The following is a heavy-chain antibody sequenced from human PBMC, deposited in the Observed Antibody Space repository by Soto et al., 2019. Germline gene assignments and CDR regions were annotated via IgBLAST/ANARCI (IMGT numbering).Heavy chain of an antibody. Sequence: PSETLSLACTVSGGSISSGGYYWSWIRQHPGKGLEWIGYIYYSGSTYYNPSLKSRVTISVDTSKNQFSLKLSSVTAADTAVYYCASIAAAAAKYNWFDPWGQGTLVTVSS. CDR3: ASIAAAAAKYNWFDP. V-gene: IGHV4-31*03. CDR2: IYYSGST. CDR1: GGSISSGGYY. J-gene: IGHJ5*02. D-gene: IGHD6-13*01.